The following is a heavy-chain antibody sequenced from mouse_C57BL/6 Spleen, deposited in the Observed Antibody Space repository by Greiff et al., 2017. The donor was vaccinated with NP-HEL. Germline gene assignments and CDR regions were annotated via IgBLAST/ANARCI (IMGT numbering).Heavy chain of an antibody. CDR2: IYPGDGDT. CDR1: GYAFSSYW. Sequence: QVHVKQSGAELVKPGASVKISCKASGYAFSSYWMNWVKQRPGKGLEWIGQIYPGDGDTNYNGKFKGKATLTADKSSSTAYMQLSSLTSEDAAVYYCARSLYYDYAMDYWGQGTSVTVSA. J-gene: IGHJ4*01. V-gene: IGHV1-80*01. CDR3: ARSLYYDYAMDY. D-gene: IGHD1-1*01.